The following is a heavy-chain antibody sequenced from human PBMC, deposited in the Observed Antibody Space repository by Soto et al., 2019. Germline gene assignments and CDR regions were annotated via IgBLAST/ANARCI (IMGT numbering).Heavy chain of an antibody. J-gene: IGHJ6*02. CDR1: GGTFSRYS. D-gene: IGHD2-2*01. CDR3: AREDRDRETGLVPAAIDGMDV. Sequence: QVQLVQSGAEVKKPGSSVKVSCKASGGTFSRYSITWVRQAPGHGLEWIGRIIPIFGIASYAQKFQGRVTIPADESTGXAXMXXSSLRSDDTAVYYCAREDRDRETGLVPAAIDGMDVWGQGTTVTVSS. V-gene: IGHV1-69*08. CDR2: IIPIFGIA.